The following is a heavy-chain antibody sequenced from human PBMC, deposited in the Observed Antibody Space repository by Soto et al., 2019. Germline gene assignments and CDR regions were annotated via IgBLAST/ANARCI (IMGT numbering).Heavy chain of an antibody. CDR2: INPNSGGT. Sequence: ASVKVSCKASGYTFTGSYMHWVRQAPGQGLAWMGWINPNSGGTNYAQKFQGRVTMTRDTSISTAYMELSRLRSDDTAVDYCASGYSGYDLGRDYWGQGTLVTVSS. V-gene: IGHV1-2*02. CDR1: GYTFTGSY. CDR3: ASGYSGYDLGRDY. J-gene: IGHJ4*02. D-gene: IGHD5-12*01.